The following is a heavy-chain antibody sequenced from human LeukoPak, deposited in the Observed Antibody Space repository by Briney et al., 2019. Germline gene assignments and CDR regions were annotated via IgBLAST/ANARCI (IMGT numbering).Heavy chain of an antibody. J-gene: IGHJ4*02. CDR3: ARSHSTSWYWYDY. CDR1: GFTVSSNY. D-gene: IGHD6-13*01. Sequence: PGGSLRLSCAASGFTVSSNYMSWVRHGPGKGLEWVSIIYNGGGTYYADSVKGRFTISRDNSKNTLYLQMNSLRVEDTAIYYCARSHSTSWYWYDYWGQGTLVTVSS. V-gene: IGHV3-53*01. CDR2: IYNGGGT.